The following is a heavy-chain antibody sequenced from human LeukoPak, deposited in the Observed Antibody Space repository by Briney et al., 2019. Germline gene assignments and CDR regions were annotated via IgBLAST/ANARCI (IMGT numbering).Heavy chain of an antibody. D-gene: IGHD2-15*01. CDR2: INAGNGNT. CDR3: ARGYCSGGSCYGVYWFDP. J-gene: IGHJ5*02. CDR1: GYTFTSYA. V-gene: IGHV1-3*03. Sequence: ASVKVSCKASGYTFTSYAMHWVRQAPGQRLEWTGWINAGNGNTKYSQEFQGRVTITGDTSASTAYMELSSLRSEDMAVYYCARGYCSGGSCYGVYWFDPWGQGTLVTVSS.